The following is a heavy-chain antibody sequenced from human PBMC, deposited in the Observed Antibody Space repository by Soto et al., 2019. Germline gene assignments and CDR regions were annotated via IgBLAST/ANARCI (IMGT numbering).Heavy chain of an antibody. D-gene: IGHD1-7*01. Sequence: ASVKVSCKASGYTFTSYGISWVRQAPGQGLEWMGWISAYNGNTNYAQKLQGRVTMTTDTSTSTAYMELRSLRSDDTAVYYCARSRGSGTTGFYYFDYWGQGTLVTVPS. CDR3: ARSRGSGTTGFYYFDY. V-gene: IGHV1-18*04. CDR2: ISAYNGNT. J-gene: IGHJ4*02. CDR1: GYTFTSYG.